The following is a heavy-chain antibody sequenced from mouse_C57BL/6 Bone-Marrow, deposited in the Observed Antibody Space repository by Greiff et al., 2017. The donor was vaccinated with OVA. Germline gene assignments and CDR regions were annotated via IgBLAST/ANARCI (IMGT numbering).Heavy chain of an antibody. J-gene: IGHJ4*01. CDR1: GYTFTSYN. V-gene: IGHV1-12*01. CDR2: IYPGNGDT. CDR3: ARDYYGSSYYYAMDY. D-gene: IGHD1-1*01. Sequence: SGAELVRPGASVKMSCKASGYTFTSYNMHWVKQTPRQGLEWIGAIYPGNGDTSYNQKFKGKATLTVDKSSSTAYMQLSSLTSEDSAVYFCARDYYGSSYYYAMDYWGQGTSVTVSS.